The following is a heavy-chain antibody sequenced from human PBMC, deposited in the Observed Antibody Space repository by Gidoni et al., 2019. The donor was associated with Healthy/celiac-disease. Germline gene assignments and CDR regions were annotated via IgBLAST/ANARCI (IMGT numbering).Heavy chain of an antibody. CDR1: GFTISSYG. CDR2: ISYDGTNK. J-gene: IGHJ5*02. CDR3: AKEIGSGWTGKSWFDP. V-gene: IGHV3-30*18. D-gene: IGHD6-19*01. Sequence: QVQLVESGGGVVQPGRSLRLSCAASGFTISSYGMHWVRQAPGKGLEGVSVISYDGTNKYYADSVKGRFPISRDNSKNTLYLQMNSLRAEDTAVYYCAKEIGSGWTGKSWFDPWGQGTLVTVSS.